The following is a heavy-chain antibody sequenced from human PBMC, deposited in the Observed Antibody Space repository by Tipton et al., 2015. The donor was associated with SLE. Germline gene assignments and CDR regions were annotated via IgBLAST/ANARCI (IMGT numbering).Heavy chain of an antibody. D-gene: IGHD1-7*01. Sequence: TLSLTCTVSGVSISGYYWGWIRQPPGKGLEWIGYIYDSGSTSYKPSLKTRVTISVDTSKNLFSLKLSSVTAADTALYYCASQNWNFYFWGQGALVTVSS. CDR3: ASQNWNFYF. J-gene: IGHJ4*02. CDR2: IYDSGST. V-gene: IGHV4-59*12. CDR1: GVSISGYY.